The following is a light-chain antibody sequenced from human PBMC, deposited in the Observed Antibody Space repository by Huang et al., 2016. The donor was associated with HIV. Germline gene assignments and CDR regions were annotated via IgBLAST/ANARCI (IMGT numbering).Light chain of an antibody. CDR2: LSS. CDR3: MQALQTPRT. Sequence: DIVMTQSPLSLPVTPGEPASISCRSSQSLLHSNGYNYLDWYQQKPGQSPQLVIYLSSNRASGVPDRFSGSGSVTHFTLKISRVEAEDVGVYYCMQALQTPRTFGQGTRLEIK. V-gene: IGKV2-28*01. J-gene: IGKJ5*01. CDR1: QSLLHSNGYNY.